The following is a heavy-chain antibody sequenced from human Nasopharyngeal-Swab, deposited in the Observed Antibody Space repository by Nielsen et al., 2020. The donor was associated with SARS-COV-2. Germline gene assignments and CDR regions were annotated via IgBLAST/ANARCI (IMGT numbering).Heavy chain of an antibody. Sequence: SVKVSCKASGFTFTSSAMQWVRQARGQRLEWIGWIVVGSGNTNYAQKFQERVTITRDMSTSTAYMELSSLRFEDTAVYYCAAGATIRASYYYYYYMDVWGKGTTVTVSS. CDR3: AAGATIRASYYYYYYMDV. D-gene: IGHD5-12*01. CDR1: GFTFTSSA. CDR2: IVVGSGNT. J-gene: IGHJ6*03. V-gene: IGHV1-58*02.